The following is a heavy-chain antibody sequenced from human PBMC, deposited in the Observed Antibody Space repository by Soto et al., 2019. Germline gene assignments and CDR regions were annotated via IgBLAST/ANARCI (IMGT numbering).Heavy chain of an antibody. CDR1: GYAFTTYG. J-gene: IGHJ4*02. CDR2: ISAHNGNT. CDR3: ARGRYGDY. Sequence: QVHLVQSGAEVKKPGASVKVSCQGSGYAFTTYGIIWVRQAPGQGLEWMGWISAHNGNTNYAQKLQGRVTVTRDTSTITAYLELRSLRYDDTAVYYCARGRYGDYWGQGALVTVSS. D-gene: IGHD1-1*01. V-gene: IGHV1-18*01.